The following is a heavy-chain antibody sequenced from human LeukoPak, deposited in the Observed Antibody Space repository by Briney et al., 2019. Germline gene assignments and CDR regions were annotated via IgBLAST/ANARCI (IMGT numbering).Heavy chain of an antibody. V-gene: IGHV3-74*01. D-gene: IGHD3-10*01. CDR3: ARGGYYYGSGSYGFDY. Sequence: PGGSLRLSCAASGFTFSSYWVHWVRQAPGKGLVWVSRINSDGSSTSYADSVKGRFTISRDNAKNTLYLQMNSLRAEDTAVYYCARGGYYYGSGSYGFDYWGQGTLVTVSS. CDR1: GFTFSSYW. J-gene: IGHJ4*02. CDR2: INSDGSST.